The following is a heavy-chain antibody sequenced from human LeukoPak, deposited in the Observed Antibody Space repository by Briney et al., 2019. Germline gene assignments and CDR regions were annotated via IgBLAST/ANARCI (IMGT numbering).Heavy chain of an antibody. CDR3: AKYYDSSGYYYVLVLYAFDI. V-gene: IGHV3-23*01. D-gene: IGHD3-22*01. Sequence: GGSLRLSCAASGFTFSSYAMSWVRQAPGKGLEWVSAISGSGGSTYYADSVKDRFTISRDNSKNTLYLQMNSLRAEDTAVYYCAKYYDSSGYYYVLVLYAFDIWGQGTMVTVSS. CDR2: ISGSGGST. J-gene: IGHJ3*02. CDR1: GFTFSSYA.